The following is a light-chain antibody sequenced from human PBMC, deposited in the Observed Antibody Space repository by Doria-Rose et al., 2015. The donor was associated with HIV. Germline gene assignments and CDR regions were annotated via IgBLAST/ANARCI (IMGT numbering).Light chain of an antibody. V-gene: IGKV3-20*01. Sequence: TQSPGTLSSSPGGRATLSCRASQSFSSTYLAWYQQKPGQAPSLLIYDGSTRATGIPDRFSASGSWTDFTLTINRLEPKDFALYYCHQYGTSWTFGQGTKVEI. J-gene: IGKJ1*01. CDR2: DGS. CDR1: QSFSSTY. CDR3: HQYGTSWT.